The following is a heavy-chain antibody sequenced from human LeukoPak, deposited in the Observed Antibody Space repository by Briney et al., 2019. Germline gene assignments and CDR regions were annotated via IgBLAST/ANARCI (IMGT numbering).Heavy chain of an antibody. Sequence: GGPLRLSCAASGFTFSSYSMNWVCQAPGKGLEWVSYIRSSSSTIYYADSVKGRFTISRDNAKNSLYLQMNSLRAEDTAVYYCARDPPAYSPPYYYGMDVWGQGTTVTVSS. CDR1: GFTFSSYS. CDR3: ARDPPAYSPPYYYGMDV. J-gene: IGHJ6*02. V-gene: IGHV3-48*01. D-gene: IGHD6-13*01. CDR2: IRSSSSTI.